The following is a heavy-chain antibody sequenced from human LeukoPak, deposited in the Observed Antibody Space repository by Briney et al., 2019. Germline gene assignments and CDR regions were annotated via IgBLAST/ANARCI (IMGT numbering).Heavy chain of an antibody. CDR3: ARGAEREPAAIGWFDP. J-gene: IGHJ5*02. V-gene: IGHV4-59*01. CDR2: IYYTGST. CDR1: GDSISNYY. Sequence: SETLSLTCTVSGDSISNYYWSWIRQPPGKGLEWIGYIYYTGSTYYNPSLKSRVTMSVDTSKNQFSLKLNSVTAADTAVYYCARGAEREPAAIGWFDPWGQGTLVTVSP. D-gene: IGHD2-2*01.